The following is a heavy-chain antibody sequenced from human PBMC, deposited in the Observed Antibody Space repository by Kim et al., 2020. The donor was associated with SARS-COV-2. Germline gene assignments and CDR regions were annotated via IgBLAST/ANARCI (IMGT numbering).Heavy chain of an antibody. CDR2: ISGSGGST. CDR1: GFTFSSYA. V-gene: IGHV3-23*01. Sequence: GGSLRLSCAASGFTFSSYAMSWVRQAPGKGLEWVSAISGSGGSTYYADSVKGRFTISRDNSKNTLYLQMNSLRAEDTAVYYCATAYCGGDCYPFPHDYWGQGTLVTVSS. CDR3: ATAYCGGDCYPFPHDY. J-gene: IGHJ4*02. D-gene: IGHD2-21*01.